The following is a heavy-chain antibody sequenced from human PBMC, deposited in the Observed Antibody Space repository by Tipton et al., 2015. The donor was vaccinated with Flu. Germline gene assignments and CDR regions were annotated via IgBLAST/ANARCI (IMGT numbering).Heavy chain of an antibody. CDR3: ARHVPDSRGFDY. CDR2: IYLSGIT. V-gene: IGHV4-4*02. CDR1: GDSINRSNW. J-gene: IGHJ4*02. D-gene: IGHD6-13*01. Sequence: TLSLTCAVSGDSINRSNWWSWVRQSPDKGLEWIGEIYLSGITNYNPSLRSRVTISIDRSKRQFSLKLTSVTAADTAVYYCARHVPDSRGFDYWGQGTPVTVSS.